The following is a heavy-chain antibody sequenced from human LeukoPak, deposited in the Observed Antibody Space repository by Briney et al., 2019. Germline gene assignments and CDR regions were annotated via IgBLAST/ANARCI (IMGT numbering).Heavy chain of an antibody. V-gene: IGHV4-59*08. CDR2: IYYSGST. D-gene: IGHD6-19*01. CDR1: GGSISDYY. CDR3: ARHSSASRGWFDP. J-gene: IGHJ5*02. Sequence: PSETLSLTRTVSGGSISDYYWSWIRQSPGKGLEWIGYIYYSGSTNYNPSLKSRVTISVDTSKSRFSLKLSSVTAADTAVYYCARHSSASRGWFDPWGQGTLVTVSS.